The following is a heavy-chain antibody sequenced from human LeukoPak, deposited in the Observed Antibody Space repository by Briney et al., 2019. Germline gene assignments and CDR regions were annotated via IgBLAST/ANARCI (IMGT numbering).Heavy chain of an antibody. Sequence: SETLSLTCAVYGGSFSGYYWSWIRRPPGKGLEWIGGINHSGSINYNPSLKSRVTISVDTSKNQFSLKLSSVTAADTAVYYCARVRYYYGSGRYYFDYWGQGTLVTVSS. CDR3: ARVRYYYGSGRYYFDY. V-gene: IGHV4-34*01. J-gene: IGHJ4*02. CDR1: GGSFSGYY. D-gene: IGHD3-10*01. CDR2: INHSGSI.